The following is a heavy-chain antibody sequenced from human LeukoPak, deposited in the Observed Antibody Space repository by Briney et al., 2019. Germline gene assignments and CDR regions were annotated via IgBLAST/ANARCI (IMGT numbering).Heavy chain of an antibody. Sequence: GSLKLSCAASGFTFSDHAMSWVRQAPAKGLEWVSSINGNGGGSYYIDSVKGRFTISRDNSKNTLFLQMNSLRAEDTAVYYCARAAYDSSGYLTLWGQGTLVTVSS. CDR3: ARAAYDSSGYLTL. V-gene: IGHV3-23*01. J-gene: IGHJ4*02. D-gene: IGHD3-22*01. CDR1: GFTFSDHA. CDR2: INGNGGGS.